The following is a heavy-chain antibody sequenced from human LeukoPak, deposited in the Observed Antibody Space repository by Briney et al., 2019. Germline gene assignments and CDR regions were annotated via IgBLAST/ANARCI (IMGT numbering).Heavy chain of an antibody. CDR1: GYTFTSYP. D-gene: IGHD3-10*01. Sequence: ASVKVSCKASGYTFTSYPMHWVRQAPGQGLEWMGIINPSGGSTTYAQNFQGRVTMTRDTSTTTVYMELTSLRSEDTAVYYCARDGQPGAHYGLKSHGFDFWGQGTLVTVSS. CDR3: ARDGQPGAHYGLKSHGFDF. V-gene: IGHV1-46*01. CDR2: INPSGGST. J-gene: IGHJ4*02.